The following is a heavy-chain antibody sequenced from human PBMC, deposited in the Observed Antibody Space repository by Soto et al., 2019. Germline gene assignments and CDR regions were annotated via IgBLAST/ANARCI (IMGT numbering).Heavy chain of an antibody. D-gene: IGHD3-22*01. CDR3: AGGGSIVVATRRLMDA. J-gene: IGHJ6*03. Sequence: QVQLQESGPGLLKPSETLSLTCTVSGGSIRSYCWTWIRQPPGEGLEWIGCICNSGSTNYNPSLKSRVTISVDTPMNQFSLQLSSVTVADTAVYYCAGGGSIVVATRRLMDAWCKGTTVTVSS. V-gene: IGHV4-59*03. CDR1: GGSIRSYC. CDR2: ICNSGST.